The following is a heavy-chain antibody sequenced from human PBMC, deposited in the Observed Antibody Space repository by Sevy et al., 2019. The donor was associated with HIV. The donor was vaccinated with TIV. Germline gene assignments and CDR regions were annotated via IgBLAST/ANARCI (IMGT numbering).Heavy chain of an antibody. CDR1: GFTFDDYA. J-gene: IGHJ4*02. CDR3: AKVIAGGWGSGSYPAFDY. D-gene: IGHD3-10*01. Sequence: GGSLRLSCAASGFTFDDYAMHWVRQAPGKGLEWVSGISWNSGSIDYADSVKGRFTISRDNAKNSLYLQMNSLRVEDTALYYCAKVIAGGWGSGSYPAFDYWGQGTLVTVSS. V-gene: IGHV3-9*01. CDR2: ISWNSGSI.